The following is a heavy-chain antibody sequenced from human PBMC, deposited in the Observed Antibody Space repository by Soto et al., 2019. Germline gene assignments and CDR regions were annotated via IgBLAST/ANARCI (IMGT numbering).Heavy chain of an antibody. CDR3: ARQCSDGWGRQIDY. V-gene: IGHV4-39*01. D-gene: IGHD3-10*01. J-gene: IGHJ4*02. Sequence: PSETLPLTCTVSGGSISTSRSYCGWIRHTPGNGLEWMGNIYYAGTTYYNPSRKTRFTISVDTSKSQFSLKLSSVTAAGTAMYYCARQCSDGWGRQIDYWAQGTVVTVSS. CDR2: IYYAGTT. CDR1: GGSISTSRSY.